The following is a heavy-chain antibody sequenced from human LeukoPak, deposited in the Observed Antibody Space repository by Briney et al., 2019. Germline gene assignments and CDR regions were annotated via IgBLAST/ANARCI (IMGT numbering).Heavy chain of an antibody. CDR2: ISTTDGST. D-gene: IGHD3-22*01. J-gene: IGHJ4*02. V-gene: IGHV3-23*01. CDR1: GFTFSSYA. Sequence: GGSLRLSCAASGFTFSSYAMSWVRQAPGKGLEWVSGISTTDGSTSYADSVKGRFTISRDNPRNTLYMQMNSLRDEDTAVYYCAIMHRYYDGSGYWVQWGQGTLVTVSS. CDR3: AIMHRYYDGSGYWVQ.